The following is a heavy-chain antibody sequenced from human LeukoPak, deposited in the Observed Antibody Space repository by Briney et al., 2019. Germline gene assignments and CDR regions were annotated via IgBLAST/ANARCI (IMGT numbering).Heavy chain of an antibody. J-gene: IGHJ4*02. CDR1: GFTFSSYE. CDR3: ARGGGGYFDWLDRTFDY. D-gene: IGHD3-9*01. Sequence: GGSLRLSCAASGFTFSSYEMNWVRQAPGKGLEWVSYISSSGSTIYYADSVKGRFTISRDNAKNSLYLQMNSLRAEDTAVYYCARGGGGYFDWLDRTFDYWGQGTLVTVSS. V-gene: IGHV3-48*03. CDR2: ISSSGSTI.